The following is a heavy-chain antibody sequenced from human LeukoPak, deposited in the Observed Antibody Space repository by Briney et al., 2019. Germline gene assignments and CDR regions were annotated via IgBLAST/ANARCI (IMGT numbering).Heavy chain of an antibody. D-gene: IGHD6-6*01. CDR2: IYYSGNT. CDR1: GGSISSYY. CDR3: VREGQLANYNWFDP. V-gene: IGHV4-59*01. Sequence: SETLSLTCTVSGGSISSYYWSWIRQSPGKGLEWIGYIYYSGNTNYNPSLQSRVTISVDTSKNQISLKLTSVTAADTAVYYCVREGQLANYNWFDPWGQGTLVTVSS. J-gene: IGHJ5*02.